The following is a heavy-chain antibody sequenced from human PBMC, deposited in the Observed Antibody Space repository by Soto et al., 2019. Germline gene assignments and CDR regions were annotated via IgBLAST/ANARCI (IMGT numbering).Heavy chain of an antibody. V-gene: IGHV1-69*02. Sequence: SVKGSCKASGGTFSSDTISWVRQAPGQGREWMGRIIPILGIANYAQKFQGRVTITADKSTSTAYMELSSLRSEDTAVYYCAVYQWLVIFDYWGQGTLVTVSS. CDR2: IIPILGIA. CDR1: GGTFSSDT. CDR3: AVYQWLVIFDY. D-gene: IGHD6-19*01. J-gene: IGHJ4*02.